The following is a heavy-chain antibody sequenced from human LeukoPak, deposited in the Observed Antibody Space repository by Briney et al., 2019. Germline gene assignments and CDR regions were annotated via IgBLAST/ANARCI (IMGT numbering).Heavy chain of an antibody. CDR3: ARRKRSGCSSTSCLLNWFDP. CDR2: INHSGST. CDR1: GGSFSGYD. Sequence: SETLSLTRAVYGGSFSGYDWSWIRQPPGKGLEWIGEINHSGSTNYNPSLKSRVTISVDTSKNQFSLKLSSVTAADTAVYYCARRKRSGCSSTSCLLNWFDPWGQGTLVTVSS. D-gene: IGHD2-2*01. J-gene: IGHJ5*02. V-gene: IGHV4-34*01.